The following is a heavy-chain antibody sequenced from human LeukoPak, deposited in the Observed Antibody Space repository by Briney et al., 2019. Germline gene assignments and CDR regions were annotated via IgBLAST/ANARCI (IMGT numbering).Heavy chain of an antibody. CDR2: MNPNSGNT. D-gene: IGHD3-16*02. V-gene: IGHV1-8*03. Sequence: ASVNVSCKASGYTFTSYDINWVRQATGQGLEWMGWMNPNSGNTGYAQKFQGRVTITRNTSISTAYMELSSLRSEDTAMYYCARVLSRGWFDPWGQGTLVTVSS. CDR3: ARVLSRGWFDP. J-gene: IGHJ5*02. CDR1: GYTFTSYD.